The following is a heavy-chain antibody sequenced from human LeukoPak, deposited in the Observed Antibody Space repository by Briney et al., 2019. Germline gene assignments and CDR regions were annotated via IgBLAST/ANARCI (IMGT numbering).Heavy chain of an antibody. V-gene: IGHV3-30*02. CDR2: IRYDGSKK. CDR1: GFTFSDYG. J-gene: IGHJ4*02. Sequence: AGGSLRLSCAASGFTFSDYGMHWVRQAPGKGLEWVAFIRYDGSKKYYADSVKGRFTISRDNSKNTLFLQMNTLRAEDTAVCYCAKGGYKYDSSGHNYYDYWGQGTLVTVSS. D-gene: IGHD3-22*01. CDR3: AKGGYKYDSSGHNYYDY.